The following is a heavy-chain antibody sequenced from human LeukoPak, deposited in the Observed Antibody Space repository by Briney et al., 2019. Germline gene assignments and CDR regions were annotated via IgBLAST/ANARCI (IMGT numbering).Heavy chain of an antibody. Sequence: GGSLRLSCAASGFSFSTYWMHWVRQAPGKGLVWLSRINTDGSGTNYADSVKGRFTVSRDNAMNTLYLQMNSLRAEDTAVYFCAGYYYDSRGYFAHDYWGQGTLVIVSS. D-gene: IGHD3-22*01. CDR1: GFSFSTYW. V-gene: IGHV3-74*01. CDR3: AGYYYDSRGYFAHDY. J-gene: IGHJ4*02. CDR2: INTDGSGT.